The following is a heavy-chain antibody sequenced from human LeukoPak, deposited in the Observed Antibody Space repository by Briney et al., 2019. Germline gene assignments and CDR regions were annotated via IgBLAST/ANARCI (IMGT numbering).Heavy chain of an antibody. V-gene: IGHV1-8*01. CDR3: ARGNYEYIWGSYRYTGLRY. CDR2: MNPNSGNT. J-gene: IGHJ4*02. CDR1: GYTFTSYD. D-gene: IGHD3-16*02. Sequence: ASVKVSCKASGYTFTSYDINWVRQATGQGLEWMGWMNPNSGNTGYAQKFQGRVTMTRNTSISTAYMELSSLRSEDTAVYYCARGNYEYIWGSYRYTGLRYWGQGTLVTVPS.